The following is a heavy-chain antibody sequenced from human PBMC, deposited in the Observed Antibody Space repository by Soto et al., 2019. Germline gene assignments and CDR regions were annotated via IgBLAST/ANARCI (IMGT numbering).Heavy chain of an antibody. CDR3: AILATVNTHAFDI. Sequence: PSETLSLTCTVSGGSISSGGYYWSWIRQHPGKGLEWIGYIYYSGSTYYNPSLKSRVTISVDTSKNQFSLKLSSVTAADTAVYYGAILATVNTHAFDIWGQGTMVTVSS. J-gene: IGHJ3*02. V-gene: IGHV4-31*03. CDR1: GGSISSGGYY. CDR2: IYYSGST. D-gene: IGHD4-17*01.